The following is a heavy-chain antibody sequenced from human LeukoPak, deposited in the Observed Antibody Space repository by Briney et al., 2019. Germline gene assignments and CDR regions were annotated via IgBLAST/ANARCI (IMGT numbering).Heavy chain of an antibody. CDR2: IYPGDSDT. Sequence: PGESLKISCKGSGYSFTSYWIGWVRQMTGKGLEWMGIIYPGDSDTRYSPSFQGQVTISADKSISTAYLQWSSLKASDTAMYYCARFPFTFGGAPYYFDYWGQGTLVTVSS. CDR1: GYSFTSYW. J-gene: IGHJ4*02. CDR3: ARFPFTFGGAPYYFDY. V-gene: IGHV5-51*03. D-gene: IGHD3-16*01.